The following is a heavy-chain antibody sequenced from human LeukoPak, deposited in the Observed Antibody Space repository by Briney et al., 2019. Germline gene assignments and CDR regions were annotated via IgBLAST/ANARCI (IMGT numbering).Heavy chain of an antibody. CDR1: GFTFSSYS. CDR2: ISSSSSTI. J-gene: IGHJ3*02. Sequence: PGGSQRLSYAASGFTFSSYSMNWVRQAPAKGLEWGSYISSSSSTIYYADSVKGRFTISRDNAKNSLYLQMNSLRAEDTAVYYCASFFDGLPLGDAFDIWGQGTMVTVSS. D-gene: IGHD3-9*01. CDR3: ASFFDGLPLGDAFDI. V-gene: IGHV3-48*01.